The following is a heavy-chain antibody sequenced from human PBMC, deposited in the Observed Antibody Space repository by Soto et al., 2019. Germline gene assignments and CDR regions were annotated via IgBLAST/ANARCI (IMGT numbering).Heavy chain of an antibody. V-gene: IGHV1-18*01. Sequence: QVQLVQSGAEVKNPGASVKVSCKASGYTFTRYGIAWARQAPGQGLEWMGWINTYNGNTNYAQNVQGRVTLTTDTSTSTAYIERRSLRSNDTAIYYGAMVDVYVTPSPQDVWGQGTTVIVSS. CDR1: GYTFTRYG. J-gene: IGHJ6*02. CDR3: AMVDVYVTPSPQDV. D-gene: IGHD3-16*01. CDR2: INTYNGNT.